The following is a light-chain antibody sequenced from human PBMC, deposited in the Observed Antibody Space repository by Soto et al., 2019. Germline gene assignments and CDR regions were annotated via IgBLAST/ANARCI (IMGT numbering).Light chain of an antibody. V-gene: IGKV1-5*01. CDR3: GHREASWR. Sequence: SLSAPSLSASRKDIDPVTRRAIRNIERWLAWYQQKPVKPPKLLILNASTLGSGVPSRFSGSGSGTEFTLIICRQPSDAFAPYYWGHREASWRLGEGTQVDIK. CDR2: NAS. J-gene: IGKJ1*01. CDR1: RNIERW.